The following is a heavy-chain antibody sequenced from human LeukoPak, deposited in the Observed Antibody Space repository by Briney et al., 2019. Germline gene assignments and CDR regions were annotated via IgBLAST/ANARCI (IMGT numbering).Heavy chain of an antibody. J-gene: IGHJ4*02. D-gene: IGHD4-17*01. CDR3: ARVGTLRHRFDY. CDR1: GYTFISYA. V-gene: IGHV1-3*01. CDR2: INAGNGNT. Sequence: ASVKVSFKASGYTFISYAMHWVRQAPGQRLEWMGWINAGNGNTKYSQKFQGRVTITRDTSASTAYMELSSLRSEDTAVYYCARVGTLRHRFDYWGQGTLVTVSS.